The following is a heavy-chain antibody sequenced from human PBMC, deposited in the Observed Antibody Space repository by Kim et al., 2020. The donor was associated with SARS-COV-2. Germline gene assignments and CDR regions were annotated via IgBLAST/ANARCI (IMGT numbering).Heavy chain of an antibody. V-gene: IGHV5-51*01. CDR3: ARGGYSYGYYYYMDV. J-gene: IGHJ6*03. CDR1: GYSFTSYW. Sequence: GESLKISCKGSGYSFTSYWIGWVRQMPGKGLEWMGIIYPGDSDTSYSPSFQGQVTISADKSISTAYLQWSSLKASDTAMYYCARGGYSYGYYYYMDVWGKGTTVTVSS. CDR2: IYPGDSDT. D-gene: IGHD5-18*01.